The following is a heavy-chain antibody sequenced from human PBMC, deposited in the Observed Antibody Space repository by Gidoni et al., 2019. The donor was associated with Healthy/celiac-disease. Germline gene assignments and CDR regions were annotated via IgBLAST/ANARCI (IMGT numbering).Heavy chain of an antibody. CDR1: GFTFSSYG. CDR3: ARDYYYYGMDV. Sequence: QVQLVESGGGVVQPGRSLRLSCAASGFTFSSYGMHWVRQAPGKGLEWVAVIWYDGSNKYYADSVKGRVTISRDNSKNTLYLQMNSLRAEDTAVYYCARDYYYYGMDVWGQGTTVTVSS. J-gene: IGHJ6*02. V-gene: IGHV3-33*01. CDR2: IWYDGSNK.